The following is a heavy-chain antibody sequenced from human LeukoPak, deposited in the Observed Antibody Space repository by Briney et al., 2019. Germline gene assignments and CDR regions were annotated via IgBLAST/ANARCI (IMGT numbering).Heavy chain of an antibody. V-gene: IGHV4-4*07. Sequence: PSETLSLTCTVSGGSISSYYWSWIRQPAGKGLEGIGHIYTSGSTNYNPSLKSRVTMSVDTSKNQFSLKLSSVTAADTAVYYCARVIVSAAGNWFDPWGQGTLVTVSS. CDR2: IYTSGST. CDR1: GGSISSYY. CDR3: ARVIVSAAGNWFDP. J-gene: IGHJ5*02. D-gene: IGHD6-13*01.